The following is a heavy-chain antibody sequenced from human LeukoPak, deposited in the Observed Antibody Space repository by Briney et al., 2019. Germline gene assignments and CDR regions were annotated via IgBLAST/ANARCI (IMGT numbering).Heavy chain of an antibody. CDR1: GFTFSSFW. J-gene: IGHJ4*02. CDR2: IYTSGST. CDR3: ARDFRGSGSYLDY. V-gene: IGHV4-4*07. D-gene: IGHD3-10*01. Sequence: PGGSLRLSCVASGFTFSSFWMTWIRQPAGKGLEWIGRIYTSGSTNYNPSLKSRVTMSVDTSKNQFSLKLSSVTAADTAVYYCARDFRGSGSYLDYWGQGTLVTVSS.